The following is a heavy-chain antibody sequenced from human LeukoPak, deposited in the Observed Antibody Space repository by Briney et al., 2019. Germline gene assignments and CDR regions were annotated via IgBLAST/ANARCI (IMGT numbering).Heavy chain of an antibody. J-gene: IGHJ4*02. D-gene: IGHD6-19*01. CDR2: ISYDGSNK. V-gene: IGHV3-30*03. CDR1: GFTFSIYG. CDR3: ATPQQWLVLWNYFDY. Sequence: GGSLRLSCAASGFTFSIYGMHWLRQAPGKGLEWVAAISYDGSNKYYADSVKGRFTISRDNSNNTLYLQMNSLRAEDTAVYYCATPQQWLVLWNYFDYWGQGTLVTVSS.